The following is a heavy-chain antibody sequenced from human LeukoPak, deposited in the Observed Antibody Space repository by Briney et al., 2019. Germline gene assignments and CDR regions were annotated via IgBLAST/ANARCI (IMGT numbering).Heavy chain of an antibody. Sequence: GGSLRLSCATSGFTFSNYAVSWVRQAPGKGLEWVSSISGSGGTTYYADSVKGRFTISRDNSKNTLYLQMNSLRAEDTAVYYCAKRGYYYDSSGYYYFDYWGQGTLVTVSS. J-gene: IGHJ4*02. CDR1: GFTFSNYA. V-gene: IGHV3-23*01. CDR2: ISGSGGTT. D-gene: IGHD3-22*01. CDR3: AKRGYYYDSSGYYYFDY.